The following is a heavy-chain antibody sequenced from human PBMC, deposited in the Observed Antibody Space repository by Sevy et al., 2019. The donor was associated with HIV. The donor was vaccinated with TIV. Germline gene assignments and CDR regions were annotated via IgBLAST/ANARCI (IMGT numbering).Heavy chain of an antibody. Sequence: GGSLRLSCAASGFTFSSYAMSWVRQAPGKGLEWVSAISGSGGSTYYADSVKGRFTISRDNSKNTLYLQMNSLRAEDTAVYYCAKVYSSSPFFFIDYWGQGTLVTVSS. CDR1: GFTFSSYA. CDR2: ISGSGGST. V-gene: IGHV3-23*01. D-gene: IGHD6-6*01. J-gene: IGHJ4*02. CDR3: AKVYSSSPFFFIDY.